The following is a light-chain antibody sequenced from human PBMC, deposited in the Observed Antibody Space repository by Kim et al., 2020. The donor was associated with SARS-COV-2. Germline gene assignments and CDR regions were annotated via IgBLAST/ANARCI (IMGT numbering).Light chain of an antibody. Sequence: GQKVTISCSGGSSNIGNNYVSWYQQIPGTAPKLLIYDNNKRPSGIPDRISGSKSGTSATLGITGLQTGDEADYYCGTWDSSRSAVVFGGGTQLTVL. V-gene: IGLV1-51*01. J-gene: IGLJ2*01. CDR1: SSNIGNNY. CDR3: GTWDSSRSAVV. CDR2: DNN.